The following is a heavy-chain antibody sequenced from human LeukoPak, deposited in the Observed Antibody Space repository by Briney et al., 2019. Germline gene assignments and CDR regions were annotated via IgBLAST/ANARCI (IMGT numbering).Heavy chain of an antibody. V-gene: IGHV3-33*08. J-gene: IGHJ4*02. CDR3: ARHGYHYDSSGYYY. CDR2: IWYDGSNK. D-gene: IGHD3-22*01. Sequence: PGTSLRLSCVTSGFTFRTCGVHWVRQAPGKGLEWVAVIWYDGSNKYYADSVKGRFTISRDNCKNTLYLQMNSLRAEDTAVYYCARHGYHYDSSGYYYWGQGTLVTVSS. CDR1: GFTFRTCG.